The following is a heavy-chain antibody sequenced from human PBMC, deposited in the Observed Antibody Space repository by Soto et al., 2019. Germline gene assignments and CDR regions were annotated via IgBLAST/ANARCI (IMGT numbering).Heavy chain of an antibody. Sequence: SVKVSCKVSGYTLTELSMHWVRQAPGKGLEWMGGFDPEDGETIYAQRFQGRVTMTEDTSTDTAYMELSSLRSEDTAVYYCATRKDSSRAGPNYFDYWGPGTLVTVSS. CDR2: FDPEDGET. CDR3: ATRKDSSRAGPNYFDY. CDR1: GYTLTELS. J-gene: IGHJ4*02. D-gene: IGHD6-13*01. V-gene: IGHV1-24*01.